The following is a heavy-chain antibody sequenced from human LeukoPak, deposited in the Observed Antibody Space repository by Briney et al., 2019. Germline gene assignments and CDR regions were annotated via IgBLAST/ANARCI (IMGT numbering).Heavy chain of an antibody. D-gene: IGHD3-22*01. CDR2: ISGSGGST. Sequence: GGSLRLSCAASGFTFSSYGMSWVRQAPGKGLERVSAISGSGGSTYYADSVKGRFTISRDNSKNTLYLQMNSLRAEDTAVYYCAKHYYDSSGYRTKTTPRYYFDYWGQGTLVTVSS. CDR1: GFTFSSYG. J-gene: IGHJ4*02. V-gene: IGHV3-23*01. CDR3: AKHYYDSSGYRTKTTPRYYFDY.